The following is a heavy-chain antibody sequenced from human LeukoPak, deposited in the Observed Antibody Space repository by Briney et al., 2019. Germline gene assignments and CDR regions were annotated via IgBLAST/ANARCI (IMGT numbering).Heavy chain of an antibody. CDR3: ARGRLRVAVAGTRYFDL. J-gene: IGHJ2*01. CDR1: GGSFSGYY. D-gene: IGHD6-19*01. CDR2: INHSGST. V-gene: IGHV4-34*01. Sequence: SETLSLTCAVYGGSFSGYYWSWIRQPPGKGLEWIGEINHSGSTNYNPSLKGRVTISVDTSKNQFSLKLSSVTAADTAVYYCARGRLRVAVAGTRYFDLWGRGTLVTVSS.